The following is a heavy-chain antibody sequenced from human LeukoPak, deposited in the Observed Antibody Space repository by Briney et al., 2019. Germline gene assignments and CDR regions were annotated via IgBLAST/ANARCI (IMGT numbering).Heavy chain of an antibody. CDR2: INPNSGGT. J-gene: IGHJ4*02. V-gene: IGHV1-2*02. CDR1: GYTFTGYY. CDR3: ARTREAYSSGWYGFDY. D-gene: IGHD6-19*01. Sequence: SVRVSCKASGYTFTGYYMHWVRQAPGQGLEWMGWINPNSGGTNYAQKFQGRVTMTRDTSISTAYMELSRLRSDDTAVYYCARTREAYSSGWYGFDYWGQGTLVTVSS.